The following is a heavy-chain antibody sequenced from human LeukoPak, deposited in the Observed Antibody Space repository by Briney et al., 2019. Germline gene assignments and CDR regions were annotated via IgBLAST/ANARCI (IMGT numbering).Heavy chain of an antibody. D-gene: IGHD4-17*01. Sequence: ASVKVSCKASGGTFSSYAISWVRQAPGQGLEWMGGIIPIFGTANYAQKFQGRVTITTDEPTSTAYMELSSLRSEDTAVYYCARVAGDHGDYHWFDPWGQGTLVTVSS. J-gene: IGHJ5*02. CDR2: IIPIFGTA. CDR1: GGTFSSYA. CDR3: ARVAGDHGDYHWFDP. V-gene: IGHV1-69*05.